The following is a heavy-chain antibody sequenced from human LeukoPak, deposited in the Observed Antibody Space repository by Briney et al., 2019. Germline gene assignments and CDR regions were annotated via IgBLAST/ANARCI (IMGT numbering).Heavy chain of an antibody. CDR2: SGSCDNT. V-gene: IGHV3-23*01. D-gene: IGHD2-15*01. J-gene: IGHJ4*02. CDR1: RFTFSTYA. Sequence: GGSLRLSCAASRFTFSTYAMNWVRQAPGKGLEWVSASGSCDNTYYADSVKGRFTISRDNSKNTLYLQMNSLRAEDTAVYYCASSGVVAATSVFDYWGQGTLVTVSS. CDR3: ASSGVVAATSVFDY.